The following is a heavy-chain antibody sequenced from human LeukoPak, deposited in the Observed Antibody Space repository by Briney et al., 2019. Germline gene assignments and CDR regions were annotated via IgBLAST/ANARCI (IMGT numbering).Heavy chain of an antibody. CDR1: GGSISSYY. V-gene: IGHV4-59*01. J-gene: IGHJ4*02. D-gene: IGHD6-13*01. CDR3: ARALSSSWYRYFDY. Sequence: SETLSLTCTVSGGSISSYYWSWIRQPPGKGLEWIGYIYYSGSTNYNPSLKSRVTISVDTSKNQFSLKLSSVTAVDTAVYYCARALSSSWYRYFDYWGQGTLVTVSS. CDR2: IYYSGST.